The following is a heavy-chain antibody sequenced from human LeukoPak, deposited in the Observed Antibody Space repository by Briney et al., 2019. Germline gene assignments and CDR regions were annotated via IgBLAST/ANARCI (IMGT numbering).Heavy chain of an antibody. D-gene: IGHD6-25*01. J-gene: IGHJ4*02. Sequence: PSQTLSLTCTVSGGSISSGDYYWSWIRQPPGKGPGWIGYIHYSGSTYYKPSLKSRLTISVDTSKNQFSLNLSSVTAADTAVYYCARELTSGAAVDYWGQGTLVTVSS. CDR2: IHYSGST. CDR3: ARELTSGAAVDY. V-gene: IGHV4-30-4*01. CDR1: GGSISSGDYY.